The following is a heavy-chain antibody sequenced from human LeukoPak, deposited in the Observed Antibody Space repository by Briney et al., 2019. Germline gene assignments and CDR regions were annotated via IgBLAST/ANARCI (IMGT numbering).Heavy chain of an antibody. V-gene: IGHV4-59*12. CDR2: VYYSGST. D-gene: IGHD3-10*01. CDR3: ARGFVRYYGS. Sequence: PSETLSLTCTVSGASINSYYWSWIRQPPGKGLEWIGYVYYSGSTSYNPSLKSRVTISVDTSKNQFSLNLSSVTAADTAVYYCARGFVRYYGSWGQGTLVTVSS. CDR1: GASINSYY. J-gene: IGHJ5*02.